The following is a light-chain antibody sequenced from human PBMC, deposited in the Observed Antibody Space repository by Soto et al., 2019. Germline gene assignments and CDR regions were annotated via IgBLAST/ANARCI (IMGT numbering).Light chain of an antibody. J-gene: IGLJ1*01. Sequence: QSALTQPRSVSGSPGQSVTISCTGTSGDVGGYDFVSWFQHHPGKPPKLIMYDVSKRPSGVPDRFSGSKSGNTASLTISGLQAEDEADYYCCSYAGSYTFVFGTGTKLTVL. V-gene: IGLV2-11*01. CDR2: DVS. CDR3: CSYAGSYTFV. CDR1: SGDVGGYDF.